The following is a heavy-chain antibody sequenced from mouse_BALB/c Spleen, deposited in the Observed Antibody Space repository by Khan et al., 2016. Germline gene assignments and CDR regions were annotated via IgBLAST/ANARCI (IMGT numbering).Heavy chain of an antibody. CDR2: INPNTGYT. J-gene: IGHJ3*01. CDR1: GYTFTDYW. D-gene: IGHD1-1*01. CDR3: GRWSYYYGSSYGWFAD. V-gene: IGHV1-7*01. Sequence: QVQLKQSGAELAKPGASVKMSCKASGYTFTDYWMHWVKQRPGQGLEWIGYINPNTGYTEYNQKFKDKATLTADKSSSTAYMQLSSLTSEDSAVYYCGRWSYYYGSSYGWFADWGQGTLVTVSA.